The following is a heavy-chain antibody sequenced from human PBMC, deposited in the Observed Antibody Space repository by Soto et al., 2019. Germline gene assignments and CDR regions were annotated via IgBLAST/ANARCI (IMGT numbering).Heavy chain of an antibody. V-gene: IGHV3-21*06. J-gene: IGHJ4*02. CDR1: GFTFTRYS. CDR2: ISSTTNYI. CDR3: ARECEDLTSNFDY. Sequence: PGGSLRLSCAASGFTFTRYSMNWVRQAPGKGLEWVSSISSTTNYIYYGDSMKGRLTISRENAKNSLYLEMNSLRAEDTAVYYCARECEDLTSNFDYWGQGTLVTVSS.